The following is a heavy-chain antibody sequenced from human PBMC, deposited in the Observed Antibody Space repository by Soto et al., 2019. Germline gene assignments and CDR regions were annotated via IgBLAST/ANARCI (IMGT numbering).Heavy chain of an antibody. Sequence: QVQLRESGPGLVKTSGTLSLTCAVSGGSISTITWWSWVRQPPGKGLQWIGEIYHSGSTNYNPSLKSRVTISGAKSKNQFSLELSSVTAADTAVYYCARDLGSGSSTSCRPLDYWGQGTLVTVSS. D-gene: IGHD2-2*03. CDR2: IYHSGST. J-gene: IGHJ4*02. V-gene: IGHV4-4*02. CDR1: GGSISTITW. CDR3: ARDLGSGSSTSCRPLDY.